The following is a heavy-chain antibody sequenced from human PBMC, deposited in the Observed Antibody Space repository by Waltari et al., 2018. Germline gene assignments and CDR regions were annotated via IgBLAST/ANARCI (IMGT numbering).Heavy chain of an antibody. CDR3: AREGDNSHLFDC. Sequence: QVQLVQSGAEVKKPGASVKVSCKASGYTFTTYVLNWVRKAPGQRLAWMGSINAGNGNTRYSQGFQGRVTMTRDTPATTAYMELSSLRSDDVAVYFCAREGDNSHLFDCWGQGTLLTVSS. CDR2: INAGNGNT. V-gene: IGHV1-3*03. J-gene: IGHJ4*02. CDR1: GYTFTTYV. D-gene: IGHD6-13*01.